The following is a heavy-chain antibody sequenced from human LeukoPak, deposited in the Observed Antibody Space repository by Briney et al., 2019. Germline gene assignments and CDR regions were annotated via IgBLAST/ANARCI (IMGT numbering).Heavy chain of an antibody. CDR1: GFTFSSYA. Sequence: GGSLRLSCAASGFTFSSYAMHWVRQAPGKGLEYVSAISSKGGSTYYANSVKGRFTISRDNSKNTLYLQMGSLRAEDMAVYYCARSQLLWFGELNYYFDYWGQGTLVTVSS. CDR3: ARSQLLWFGELNYYFDY. J-gene: IGHJ4*02. D-gene: IGHD3-10*01. CDR2: ISSKGGST. V-gene: IGHV3-64*01.